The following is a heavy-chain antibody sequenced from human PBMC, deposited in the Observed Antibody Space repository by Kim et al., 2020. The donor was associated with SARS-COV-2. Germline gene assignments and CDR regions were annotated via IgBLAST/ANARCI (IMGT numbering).Heavy chain of an antibody. CDR2: IRSKANSYAT. V-gene: IGHV3-73*01. Sequence: GGSLRLSCAASGFTFSGSAMHWVRQASGKGLEWVGRIRSKANSYATAYAASVKGRFTISRDDSKNTAYLQMNSLKTEDTAVYYCTRPRGARDDYYYYGMDVWGQGTTVTVSS. CDR3: TRPRGARDDYYYYGMDV. J-gene: IGHJ6*02. CDR1: GFTFSGSA. D-gene: IGHD3-10*01.